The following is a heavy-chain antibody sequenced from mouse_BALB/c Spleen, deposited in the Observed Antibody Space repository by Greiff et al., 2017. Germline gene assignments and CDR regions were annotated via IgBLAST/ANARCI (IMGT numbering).Heavy chain of an antibody. CDR3: ASLYYDYDGSYAMDY. Sequence: EVQLQESGPDLVKPSQSLSLTCTVTGYSITSGYSWHWIRQFPGNKLEWMGYIHYSGSTNYNPSLKSRISITRDTSKNQFFLQLNSVTTEDTATYYCASLYYDYDGSYAMDYWGQGTSVTVSS. D-gene: IGHD2-4*01. CDR1: GYSITSGYS. J-gene: IGHJ4*01. V-gene: IGHV3-1*02. CDR2: IHYSGST.